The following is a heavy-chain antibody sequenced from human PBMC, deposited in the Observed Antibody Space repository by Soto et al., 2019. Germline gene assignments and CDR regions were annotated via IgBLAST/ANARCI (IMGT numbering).Heavy chain of an antibody. CDR2: ISNDGGDE. Sequence: QVQLMESGGGVVQPGRSLRLSCAASGFMFSDYGMHWVRQASGKGLEWVTFISNDGGDEHYADSVKGRFTVSRDNSKNTFYLQMNSLRADDTAVYFCARGRWELLWGDSWGQGTLVTVSS. CDR1: GFMFSDYG. D-gene: IGHD1-26*01. J-gene: IGHJ5*02. CDR3: ARGRWELLWGDS. V-gene: IGHV3-30*03.